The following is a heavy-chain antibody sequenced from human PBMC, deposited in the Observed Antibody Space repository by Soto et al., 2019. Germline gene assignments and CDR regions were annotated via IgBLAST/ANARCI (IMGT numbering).Heavy chain of an antibody. J-gene: IGHJ4*02. D-gene: IGHD3-9*01. CDR2: INPSGGST. CDR1: GYTFTSYY. V-gene: IGHV1-46*01. CDR3: ARVVRYYDILTGYYDY. Sequence: ASVKVSCKASGYTFTSYYMHWVRQAPGQGLEWMGIINPSGGSTSYAQKFQGRVTMTRDTSTSTVYMELSSLRSEDTAVYYCARVVRYYDILTGYYDYCGQGPRVTAPQ.